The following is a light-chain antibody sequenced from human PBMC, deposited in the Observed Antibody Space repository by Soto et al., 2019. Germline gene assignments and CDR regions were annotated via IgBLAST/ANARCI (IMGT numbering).Light chain of an antibody. Sequence: EIVLTQSPATLSLSPGERATLSCRASQSVSSYLAWYQQKPGQAPRLLIYDASNRATGIPARFSGSGSGTDFTLTISSLEPVDFAVYYCQQRSNWRTFGQGTKVEIK. CDR1: QSVSSY. J-gene: IGKJ1*01. CDR2: DAS. V-gene: IGKV3-11*01. CDR3: QQRSNWRT.